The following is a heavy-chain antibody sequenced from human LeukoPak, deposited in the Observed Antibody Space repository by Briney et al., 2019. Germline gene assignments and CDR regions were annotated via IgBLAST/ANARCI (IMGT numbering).Heavy chain of an antibody. Sequence: PSETLSLTCTVSGDSISSACWSWSRQPPGKGLEWIGRIYTSGSTNYNPSLKSRVTMSVDTSKNQFSLKLSSVTAADTAVYYCARDRAVRFLEWAWYFDLWGRGTLVTVSS. CDR1: GDSISSAC. V-gene: IGHV4-4*07. CDR2: IYTSGST. J-gene: IGHJ2*01. CDR3: ARDRAVRFLEWAWYFDL. D-gene: IGHD3-3*01.